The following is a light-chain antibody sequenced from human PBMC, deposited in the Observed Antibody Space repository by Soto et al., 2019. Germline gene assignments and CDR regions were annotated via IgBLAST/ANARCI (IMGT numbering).Light chain of an antibody. Sequence: THIPANLFASLRRWAIFSRSFAQDVTTNFAWYQLKRGQPPRLLIYDISTRATGVPARFSGSGSGTEFTLTISGLQSEDFVVYYCQQYNSWPPITFGQGTRLEIK. J-gene: IGKJ5*01. CDR3: QQYNSWPPIT. CDR1: QDVTTN. CDR2: DIS. V-gene: IGKV3-15*01.